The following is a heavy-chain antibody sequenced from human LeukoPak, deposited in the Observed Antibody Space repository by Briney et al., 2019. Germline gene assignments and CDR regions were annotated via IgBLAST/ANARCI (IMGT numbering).Heavy chain of an antibody. V-gene: IGHV3-30*02. J-gene: IGHJ4*02. CDR1: GFTFSSYG. CDR3: AKDISRFLEWSYLDY. Sequence: GGSLRLSCAASGFTFSSYGMRWARQAPGKGLEWVAFIRYDGSNKYYADSVKGRFTISRDNSKNTPYLQMNSLRAEDTALYYCAKDISRFLEWSYLDYWGQGTLVTVSS. CDR2: IRYDGSNK. D-gene: IGHD3-3*01.